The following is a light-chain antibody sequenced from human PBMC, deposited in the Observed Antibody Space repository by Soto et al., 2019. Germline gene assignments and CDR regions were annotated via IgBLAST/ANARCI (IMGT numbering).Light chain of an antibody. V-gene: IGLV1-40*01. Sequence: QSVLTQPPSVSGAPGQRVTISCTGSSSNIGAGFEVHWYQQLPGTAPKLLIYGNTNRPSGVPDRVSGSKSGTSASLAITGLQAEDEADYYCQSYDTSLSGWVFGGGTKLTVL. J-gene: IGLJ3*02. CDR3: QSYDTSLSGWV. CDR1: SSNIGAGFE. CDR2: GNT.